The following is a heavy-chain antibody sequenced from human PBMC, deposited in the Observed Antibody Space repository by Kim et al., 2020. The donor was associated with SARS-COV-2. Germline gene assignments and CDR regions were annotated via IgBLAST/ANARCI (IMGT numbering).Heavy chain of an antibody. D-gene: IGHD3-16*01. J-gene: IGHJ6*02. CDR1: GFTFSSYS. CDR3: ARDGDGLGGVPYYYYGMDV. CDR2: ISSSSSTI. Sequence: GGSLRLSCAASGFTFSSYSMNWVRQAPGKGLEWVSYISSSSSTIYYADSVKGRFTISRDNAKNSLYLQMNSLRDEDTAVYYCARDGDGLGGVPYYYYGMDVWGHGTTVTVSS. V-gene: IGHV3-48*02.